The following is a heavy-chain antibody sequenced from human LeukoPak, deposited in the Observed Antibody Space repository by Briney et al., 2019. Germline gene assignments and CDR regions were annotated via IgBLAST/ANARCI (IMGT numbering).Heavy chain of an antibody. Sequence: PSQTLSLTCTVSGDSISSGSYYWSWIRQPAGKGLEWIGRIHTSGRTNYNPSLKSRVTISADTSKNQFSLKLSSVTAADTAVYYCARGVTYYYDSSGYLYWGQGTLVTVSS. J-gene: IGHJ4*02. V-gene: IGHV4-61*02. CDR3: ARGVTYYYDSSGYLY. CDR2: IHTSGRT. CDR1: GDSISSGSYY. D-gene: IGHD3-22*01.